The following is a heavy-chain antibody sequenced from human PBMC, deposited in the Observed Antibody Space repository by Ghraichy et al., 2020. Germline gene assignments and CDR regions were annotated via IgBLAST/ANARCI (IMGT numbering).Heavy chain of an antibody. V-gene: IGHV1-69*02. CDR1: GGTLSSYS. D-gene: IGHD3-16*01. CDR2: IIPILAIA. Sequence: SVKVSCKASGGTLSSYSISWVRQAPGQGLEWMGRIIPILAIANYAQKFQGRVTITADTSTNTAYMEMSSLRSEDTAVYYCARPVGGEDYESSWFDPWGQGTLVTVSS. J-gene: IGHJ5*02. CDR3: ARPVGGEDYESSWFDP.